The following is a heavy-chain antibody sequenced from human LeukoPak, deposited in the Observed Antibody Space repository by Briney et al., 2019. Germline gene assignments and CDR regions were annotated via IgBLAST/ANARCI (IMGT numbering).Heavy chain of an antibody. J-gene: IGHJ5*02. CDR1: GGSISSSSYY. Sequence: SETLSLTCTVSGGSISSSSYYWGWIRQPPGKGLEWIGSIYYSGSTYYNPSLKSRVTISVDTSKNQFSLKLSSVTAADTAVYYCAREQQQWLVRAWFDPWGQGTLVTVPS. CDR3: AREQQQWLVRAWFDP. CDR2: IYYSGST. V-gene: IGHV4-39*02. D-gene: IGHD6-19*01.